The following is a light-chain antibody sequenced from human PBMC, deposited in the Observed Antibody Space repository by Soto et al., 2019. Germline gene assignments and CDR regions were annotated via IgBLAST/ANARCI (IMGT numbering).Light chain of an antibody. Sequence: EIVLTQSPATLSLSPGERASLSCRASQSVGSSLAWYQHKPGQAPRLLIYDVSNRATGIPARFSGSGSGTDFTLTISSRETKDFAFYYCQKCVSWPQFTFGPGTRLDI. CDR3: QKCVSWPQFT. J-gene: IGKJ3*01. V-gene: IGKV3-11*01. CDR2: DVS. CDR1: QSVGSS.